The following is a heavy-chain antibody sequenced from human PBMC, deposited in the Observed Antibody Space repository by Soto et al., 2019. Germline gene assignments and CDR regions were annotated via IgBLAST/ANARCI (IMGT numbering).Heavy chain of an antibody. V-gene: IGHV3-43*01. J-gene: IGHJ4*02. CDR3: AKDLYRYYYDSSGYFPDY. Sequence: GGSLRLSCAASGFTFDDYTMHWVRQAPGKGLEWVSLISWDGGSTYYADSVKGRFTISRDNSKNSLYLQMNSLRTEDTALYYCAKDLYRYYYDSSGYFPDYWGQGTLVTVSS. CDR2: ISWDGGST. CDR1: GFTFDDYT. D-gene: IGHD3-22*01.